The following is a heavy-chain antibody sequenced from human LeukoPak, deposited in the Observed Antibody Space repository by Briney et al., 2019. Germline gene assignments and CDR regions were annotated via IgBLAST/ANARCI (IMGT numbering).Heavy chain of an antibody. CDR2: ISYDGSNK. D-gene: IGHD6-13*01. CDR1: GFTFSSYG. Sequence: GGSLRLSCAASGFTFSSYGMHWVRQAPGKGLEWVAVISYDGSNKYYADSVKGRFTISRDNSKNTLYLQMNSLRAEDTAVYYCAKDIGYSYSWYFAVDIWGQGTVVTVSS. CDR3: AKDIGYSYSWYFAVDI. V-gene: IGHV3-30*18. J-gene: IGHJ3*02.